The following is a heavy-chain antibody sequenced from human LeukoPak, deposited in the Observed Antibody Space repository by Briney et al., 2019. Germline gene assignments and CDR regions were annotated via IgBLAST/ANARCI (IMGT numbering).Heavy chain of an antibody. D-gene: IGHD3-10*01. CDR1: GFTFDDYT. V-gene: IGHV3-43*01. J-gene: IGHJ4*02. CDR2: INWDGGRI. CDR3: AKLKVFGSGSWDY. Sequence: PGGSLRLSCAVSGFTFDDYTMNWVRQAPGKGLEWVSLINWDGGRIYYADSVKGRFTISRDNSKNTLYLQMNSLRAEDTAVYYCAKLKVFGSGSWDYWGQGSLVTVSS.